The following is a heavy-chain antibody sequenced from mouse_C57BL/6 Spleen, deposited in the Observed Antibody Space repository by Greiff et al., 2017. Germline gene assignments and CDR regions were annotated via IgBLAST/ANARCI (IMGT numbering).Heavy chain of an antibody. CDR3: APITTVVEAMDY. CDR2: IYPGDGDT. CDR1: GYAFSSYW. D-gene: IGHD1-1*01. V-gene: IGHV1-80*01. J-gene: IGHJ4*01. Sequence: VHLVESGAELVKPGASVKISCKASGYAFSSYWMNWVKQRPGKGLEWIGQIYPGDGDTNYNGKFKGKATLTADKSSSTAYMQLSSLTSEDSAVYFCAPITTVVEAMDYWGQGTSVTVSS.